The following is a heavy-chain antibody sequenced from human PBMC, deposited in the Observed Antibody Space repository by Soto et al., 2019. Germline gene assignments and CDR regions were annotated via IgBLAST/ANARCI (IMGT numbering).Heavy chain of an antibody. D-gene: IGHD3-22*01. CDR3: ARAGDSSGYYYQIDY. J-gene: IGHJ4*02. CDR1: GGSIRSGVYY. V-gene: IGHV4-61*08. CDR2: IYYSGIT. Sequence: PSETLSLTCTVSGGSIRSGVYYWSWIRHPPGKGLEWIGYIYYSGITNYNPSLKSRVTISVDTSKNQFSLKLSSVTAADTAVYYCARAGDSSGYYYQIDYWGQGTLVTVSS.